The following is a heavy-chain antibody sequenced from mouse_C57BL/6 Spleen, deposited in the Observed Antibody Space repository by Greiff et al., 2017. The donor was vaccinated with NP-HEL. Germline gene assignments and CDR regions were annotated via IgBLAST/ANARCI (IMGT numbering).Heavy chain of an antibody. CDR3: ARSGYNNRIANDD. V-gene: IGHV1-53*01. J-gene: IGHJ4*01. CDR1: GYTFTSYW. CDR2: INPSSGCT. Sequence: QVQLQQPGAELVKPGASVKLSCKASGYTFTSYWMHWVKQRPGQGLEWIGNINPSSGCTNYNEKFKGKATLTVDKSSSTAYMQLSSLTSEDSAVYYCARSGYNNRIANDDWGKGTTVTVSS. D-gene: IGHD3-2*02.